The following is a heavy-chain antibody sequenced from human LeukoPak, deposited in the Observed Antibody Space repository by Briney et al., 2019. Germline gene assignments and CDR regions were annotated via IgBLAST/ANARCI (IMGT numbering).Heavy chain of an antibody. D-gene: IGHD3-3*01. J-gene: IGHJ6*03. CDR3: ARDRGVLEWSGPYYMDV. Sequence: GGSLRLSCAASGFTFDDYGMSWVRQAPGKGLEWVSGINWNGGSTGYADSVKGRFTTSRDNAKNSLYLQMNSLRAEDTALYYCARDRGVLEWSGPYYMDVWGKGTTVTVSS. CDR2: INWNGGST. V-gene: IGHV3-20*04. CDR1: GFTFDDYG.